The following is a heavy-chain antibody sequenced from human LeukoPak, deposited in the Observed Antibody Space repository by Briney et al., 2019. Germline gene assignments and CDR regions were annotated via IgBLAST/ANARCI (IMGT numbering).Heavy chain of an antibody. J-gene: IGHJ4*02. CDR3: AKRAVTTFSSGFHY. V-gene: IGHV3-23*01. Sequence: GGSLRLSCEASGFTFGSYAMTWVRQAPGKGLEWVSVISGIGVATYYADSVKGRFTISRDNSKNTLYLQMNSLRAEDTAVYYCAKRAVTTFSSGFHYWGQGTLVTVSS. CDR1: GFTFGSYA. CDR2: ISGIGVAT. D-gene: IGHD4-17*01.